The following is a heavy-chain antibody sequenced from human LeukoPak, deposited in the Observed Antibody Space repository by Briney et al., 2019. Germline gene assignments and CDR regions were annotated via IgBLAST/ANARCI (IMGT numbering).Heavy chain of an antibody. V-gene: IGHV1-2*02. Sequence: ASVKVSCKASGYTFTAYYMHWGRQAPGQGLEWMGWINPDSGGTNYAQKFQGRVTMTRDTSISTAYMELSSLRSDDTAVYYCARDVDSSWYTNPSDYWGQGTLVTVSS. J-gene: IGHJ4*02. D-gene: IGHD6-13*01. CDR1: GYTFTAYY. CDR3: ARDVDSSWYTNPSDY. CDR2: INPDSGGT.